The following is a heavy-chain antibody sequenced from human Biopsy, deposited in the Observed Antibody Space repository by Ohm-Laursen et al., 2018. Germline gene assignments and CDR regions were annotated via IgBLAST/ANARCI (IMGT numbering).Heavy chain of an antibody. D-gene: IGHD2-15*01. J-gene: IGHJ1*01. CDR1: GYTFTGQY. CDR3: AKGQDLRGGAEYFQH. CDR2: INPHSRTT. Sequence: ASVKASCNASGYTFTGQYLHWVRQVPGQGLEWMGWINPHSRTTKFAQDFQGRVTMTRDTSITTAYMELRRLRSDDTAVYYCAKGQDLRGGAEYFQHWGQGALVTVSS. V-gene: IGHV1-2*02.